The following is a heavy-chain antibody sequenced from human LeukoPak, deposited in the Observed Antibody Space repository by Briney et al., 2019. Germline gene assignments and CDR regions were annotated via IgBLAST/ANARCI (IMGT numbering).Heavy chain of an antibody. CDR1: GFTFSSYS. J-gene: IGHJ5*02. D-gene: IGHD2-15*01. CDR2: ISSSSSYI. V-gene: IGHV3-21*01. Sequence: RPGGSLRLSCAASGFTFSSYSMNWVRQAPGKGLEWVSSISSSSSYIYYADSVKGRFTISRDNAKNSLYLQMNSLRAEDTAVYYCASLGGYCSGGSCPPRDPWGQGTLVTVSS. CDR3: ASLGGYCSGGSCPPRDP.